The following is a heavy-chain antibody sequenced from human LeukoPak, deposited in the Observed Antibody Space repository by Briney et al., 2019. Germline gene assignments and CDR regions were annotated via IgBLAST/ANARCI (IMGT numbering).Heavy chain of an antibody. CDR2: ISWNSGSI. CDR3: LRGRAVSDQGNY. J-gene: IGHJ4*02. D-gene: IGHD6-19*01. CDR1: GFTFDDYA. V-gene: IGHV3-9*01. Sequence: GGSLRLSCAASGFTFDDYAMHWVRQAPGKGLEWVSGISWNSGSIGYADSVKGRFTISRDNAKNSLYLQMNSLRAEDTAMYYCLRGRAVSDQGNYWGQGTLVTVSS.